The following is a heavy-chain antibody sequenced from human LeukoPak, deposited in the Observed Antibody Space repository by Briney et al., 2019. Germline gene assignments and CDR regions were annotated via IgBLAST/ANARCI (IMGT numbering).Heavy chain of an antibody. D-gene: IGHD4-17*01. CDR1: GFTVSSNY. V-gene: IGHV3-66*02. CDR2: IYSGGST. J-gene: IGHJ1*01. Sequence: PGGSLTLSCAPSGFTVSSNYMSWVRQAPGKGLEWVSFIYSGGSTYYADSGKGRFTISQETSKSKMYLQMNSLRAEHTAVYYCARGGGMTTVTRDECFQHWGQGTLVTASS. CDR3: ARGGGMTTVTRDECFQH.